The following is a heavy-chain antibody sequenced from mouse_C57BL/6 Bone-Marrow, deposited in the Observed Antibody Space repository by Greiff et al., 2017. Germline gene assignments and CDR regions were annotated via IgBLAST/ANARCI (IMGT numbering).Heavy chain of an antibody. CDR3: ARPGYFDV. CDR1: GFTFSDYY. CDR2: ISNGGGST. J-gene: IGHJ1*03. Sequence: EVKLQESGGGLVQPGGSLKLSCAASGFTFSDYYMYWVRQTPEKRLEWVAYISNGGGSTYYPDTVKGRFTISRDNAKNTLYLQMSRLKSEDTAMYYCARPGYFDVWGTGTTGTVSS. V-gene: IGHV5-12*01.